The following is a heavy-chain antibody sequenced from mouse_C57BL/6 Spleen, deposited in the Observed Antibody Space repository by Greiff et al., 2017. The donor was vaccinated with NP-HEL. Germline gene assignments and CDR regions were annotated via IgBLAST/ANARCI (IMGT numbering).Heavy chain of an antibody. Sequence: EVKLMESGGGLVKPGGSLKLSCAASGFTFSDYGMHWVRQAPEKGLEWVAYISSGSSTIYYADTVKGRFTISRDNAKNTLFLQMTSLRSEDTAMYYCANLYGSSHWNFDVWGTGTTVTVSS. CDR2: ISSGSSTI. V-gene: IGHV5-17*01. CDR1: GFTFSDYG. D-gene: IGHD1-1*01. CDR3: ANLYGSSHWNFDV. J-gene: IGHJ1*03.